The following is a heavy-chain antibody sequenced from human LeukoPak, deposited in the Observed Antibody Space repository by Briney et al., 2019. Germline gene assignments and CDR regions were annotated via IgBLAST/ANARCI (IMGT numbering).Heavy chain of an antibody. CDR3: ARAIVATIYYFDY. CDR1: GFTFSSYS. Sequence: GESLRLSCAASGFTFSSYSMNWVRQAPGKGLEWVSSISSSSSYIYYADSVKGRFTISRDNAKNSLYLQMNSLRAEDTAVYYCARAIVATIYYFDYWGQGTLVTVSS. CDR2: ISSSSSYI. D-gene: IGHD5-12*01. V-gene: IGHV3-21*01. J-gene: IGHJ4*02.